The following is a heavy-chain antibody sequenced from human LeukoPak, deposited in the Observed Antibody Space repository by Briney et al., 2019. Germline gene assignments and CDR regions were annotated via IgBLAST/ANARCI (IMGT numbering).Heavy chain of an antibody. V-gene: IGHV3-30*03. Sequence: PGGSLRLSCAASGFTFSSYWMSWVRQAPGKGLEWVALIGHDGADKYYADSVKGRFLISRDNSKNMLFLQMNSLIIEDTAVYYCARNSDYYDYSPQSVWGQGTLVTVS. CDR3: ARNSDYYDYSPQSV. D-gene: IGHD3-22*01. J-gene: IGHJ4*02. CDR2: IGHDGADK. CDR1: GFTFSSYW.